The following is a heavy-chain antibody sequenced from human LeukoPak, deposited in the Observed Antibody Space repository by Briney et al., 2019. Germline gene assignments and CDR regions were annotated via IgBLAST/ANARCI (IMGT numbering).Heavy chain of an antibody. V-gene: IGHV3-23*01. CDR3: ARVSTVTTSEDY. CDR1: GLTFSSNA. CDR2: IRGSGDRK. Sequence: GGSLRLSCAASGLTFSSNAMSWVRQAPGKGLEWVSGIRGSGDRKFYADSVKGRFTISRDNSKNTLYLQMNSLRVEDTAVYYCARVSTVTTSEDYWGQGTLVTVSS. D-gene: IGHD4-17*01. J-gene: IGHJ4*02.